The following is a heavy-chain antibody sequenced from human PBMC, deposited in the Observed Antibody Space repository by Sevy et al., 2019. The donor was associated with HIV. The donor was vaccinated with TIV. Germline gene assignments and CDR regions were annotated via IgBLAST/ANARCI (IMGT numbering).Heavy chain of an antibody. CDR3: GRLDTGIVGATTEGAFDI. J-gene: IGHJ3*02. CDR2: ISSSSSTI. CDR1: GFTFSSYS. Sequence: GGSLRLSCAASGFTFSSYSMNWVRQAPGKGLEWVSYISSSSSTIYYADSVKGRFTISRDNAKNSLYLQMNSLRDQDTAVYSCGRLDTGIVGATTEGAFDIWGQGTMVTVSS. V-gene: IGHV3-48*02. D-gene: IGHD1-26*01.